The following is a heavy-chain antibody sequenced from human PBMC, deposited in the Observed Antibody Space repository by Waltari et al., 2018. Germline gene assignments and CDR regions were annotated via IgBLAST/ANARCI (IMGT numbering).Heavy chain of an antibody. D-gene: IGHD6-19*01. CDR3: ATVWGVAVAEQNIYFQH. V-gene: IGHV1-24*01. J-gene: IGHJ1*01. Sequence: QVQLVQSGAAVKKPWASVKVSCKVSGYTLTELSMPWVRQAPGTGLEGMGGCDPEDGETIYAQKFQGRVTMTEDTSTDTAYMELSSLRSEDTAVYYCATVWGVAVAEQNIYFQHWGQGTLVTVSS. CDR1: GYTLTELS. CDR2: CDPEDGET.